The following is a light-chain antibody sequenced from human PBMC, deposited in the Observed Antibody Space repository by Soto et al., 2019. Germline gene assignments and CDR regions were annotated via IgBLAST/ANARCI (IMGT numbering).Light chain of an antibody. V-gene: IGLV2-11*01. CDR3: CSYAGSYTFDV. Sequence: QSALTQPRSVSGSPGQSVTISCTGTSSDVGYYNYVSWYQQHPGKAPKLMIYDVSKRPSRVPDRFSASKSGNTATLTISGLQAEDEADYDCCSYAGSYTFDVFGTGTKLTVL. CDR1: SSDVGYYNY. J-gene: IGLJ1*01. CDR2: DVS.